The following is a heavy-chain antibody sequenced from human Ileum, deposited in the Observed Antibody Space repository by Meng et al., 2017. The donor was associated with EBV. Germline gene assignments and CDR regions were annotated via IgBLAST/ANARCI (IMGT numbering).Heavy chain of an antibody. Sequence: QGQRKEAGPGLVKHSQTPSLTCTVSGGAVSSGNNYWIWIRQPPGKGLEWIGYIYYSGRTYYNPSLESRVTMSVDTSKNQFSLNLNSVTAADTAVYYCARVNGDCFSTICYKGWFDPWGQGTLVTVSS. D-gene: IGHD2-2*02. CDR2: IYYSGRT. V-gene: IGHV4-30-4*01. J-gene: IGHJ5*02. CDR1: GGAVSSGNNY. CDR3: ARVNGDCFSTICYKGWFDP.